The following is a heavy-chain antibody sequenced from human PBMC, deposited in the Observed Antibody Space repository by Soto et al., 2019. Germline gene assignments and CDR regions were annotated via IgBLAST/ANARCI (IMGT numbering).Heavy chain of an antibody. J-gene: IGHJ6*02. Sequence: QVQLVESGGGVVQPGRSLRLSCAASGFTFSSYGMHWVRQAPGKGLEWVAVIWYDGSNKWYAGSVKGRFTISRDNSKNTLYLHMNSLRAEDTAVYSCARDRGYSGYDSPRFYYGMDVWGQGTTVTVSS. D-gene: IGHD5-12*01. V-gene: IGHV3-33*01. CDR1: GFTFSSYG. CDR3: ARDRGYSGYDSPRFYYGMDV. CDR2: IWYDGSNK.